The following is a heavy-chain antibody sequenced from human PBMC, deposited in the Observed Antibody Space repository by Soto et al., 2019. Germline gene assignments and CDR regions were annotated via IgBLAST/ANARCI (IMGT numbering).Heavy chain of an antibody. CDR3: ASRSSGWYFDY. V-gene: IGHV3-23*01. Sequence: EVQLLESGGGLVQPGGSLRLSCAASGFTFSSYAMNWVRQGPGKGLEWVSVISGSGGSTYYADSVKGRFTISRDNSKNTRYLQMNSLRAGDTAVYYCASRSSGWYFDYWGQGTLVSVSS. CDR2: ISGSGGST. CDR1: GFTFSSYA. J-gene: IGHJ4*02. D-gene: IGHD6-19*01.